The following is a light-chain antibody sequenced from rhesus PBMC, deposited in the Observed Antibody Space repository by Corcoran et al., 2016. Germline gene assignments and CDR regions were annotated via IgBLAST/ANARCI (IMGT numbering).Light chain of an antibody. CDR1: ENVNNY. CDR2: ATS. Sequence: DIQMTQSPSSLSASVGDRVTITCRASENVNNYLHWYQQKPGKAPKLLIYATSTLPSGVPSRFSGSGSGTDYTFTISSLQPEDVATYYCQHSYGTPFTFGPGTKLDIK. J-gene: IGKJ3*01. CDR3: QHSYGTPFT. V-gene: IGKV1-74*01.